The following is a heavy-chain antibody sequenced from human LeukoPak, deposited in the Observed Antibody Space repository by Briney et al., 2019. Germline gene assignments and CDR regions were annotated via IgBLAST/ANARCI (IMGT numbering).Heavy chain of an antibody. CDR1: GGTFSSYA. J-gene: IGHJ1*01. CDR2: IIPIFGTA. D-gene: IGHD6-13*01. V-gene: IGHV1-69*05. CDR3: AREGGAAAGTKDFQH. Sequence: SVKVSCKASGGTFSSYAISWVRQAPGQGLEWMGRIIPIFGTANYAQKFQGRVTITTDESTSTAYMELSSLRSEDTAVYYCAREGGAAAGTKDFQHWGQGTLVTVSS.